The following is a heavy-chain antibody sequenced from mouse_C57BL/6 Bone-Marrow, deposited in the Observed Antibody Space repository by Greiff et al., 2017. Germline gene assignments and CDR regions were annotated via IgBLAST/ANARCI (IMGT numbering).Heavy chain of an antibody. CDR3: ARELGGAMDY. V-gene: IGHV1-72*01. CDR2: IDPNSGGT. J-gene: IGHJ4*01. D-gene: IGHD4-1*01. Sequence: VQLQQPGAELVKPAPSVRLSCSVSGYSFTSYWMHWVKQRPGRGLEWIGRIDPNSGGTKYNEKFKSKATLTVDKPSSTAYMQLSSLTSEDSAGYYCARELGGAMDYWGQGTSVTVSA. CDR1: GYSFTSYW.